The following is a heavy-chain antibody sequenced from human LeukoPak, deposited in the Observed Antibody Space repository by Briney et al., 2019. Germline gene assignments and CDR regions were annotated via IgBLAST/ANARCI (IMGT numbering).Heavy chain of an antibody. CDR1: GFTLSSYN. J-gene: IGHJ4*02. CDR3: ASLEIGSGWYPFDY. V-gene: IGHV3-30-3*01. Sequence: PGGSLRLSCAASGFTLSSYNMNWVRQAPGKGLEWVAVISYDGSNKYYADSVKGRFTISRDNSKNTLYLQMNSLRAEDTAVYYCASLEIGSGWYPFDYWGQGTLVTVSS. CDR2: ISYDGSNK. D-gene: IGHD6-19*01.